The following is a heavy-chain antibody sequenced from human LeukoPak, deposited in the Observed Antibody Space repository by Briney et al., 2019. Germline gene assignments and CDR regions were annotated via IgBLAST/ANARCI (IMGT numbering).Heavy chain of an antibody. V-gene: IGHV4-59*08. Sequence: PSETLSLTCTVSGGPISSYQWSWIRQPPGKGLEWIGYIYYTGSTNYNPSLKSRVTISLDTSKNQFSLKLSSVTAADTAVYYCARRTTVTPNWFDLWGQGTLVTVSS. CDR2: IYYTGST. CDR3: ARRTTVTPNWFDL. J-gene: IGHJ5*02. D-gene: IGHD4-17*01. CDR1: GGPISSYQ.